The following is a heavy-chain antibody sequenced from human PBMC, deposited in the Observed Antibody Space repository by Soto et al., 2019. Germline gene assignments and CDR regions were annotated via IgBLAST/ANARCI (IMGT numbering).Heavy chain of an antibody. Sequence: GEALKISCNGSGYSFTSYWISWVRQMPGKGLEWMGRIDPSDSYTNYSPSFQGHVTISADKSIGTAYLQWSSLKASDTAMYYCARASYDSSGYYYVNDAFDIWGQGTMVTVSS. D-gene: IGHD3-22*01. CDR1: GYSFTSYW. J-gene: IGHJ3*02. CDR3: ARASYDSSGYYYVNDAFDI. CDR2: IDPSDSYT. V-gene: IGHV5-10-1*01.